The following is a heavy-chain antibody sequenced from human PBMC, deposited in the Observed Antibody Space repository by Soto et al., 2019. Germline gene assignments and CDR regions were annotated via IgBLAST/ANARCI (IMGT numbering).Heavy chain of an antibody. CDR1: GGSISSSNW. V-gene: IGHV4-4*02. D-gene: IGHD2-2*02. Sequence: QVQLQESGPGLVKPSGTLSLTCAVSGGSISSSNWWSWVRQPPGKGLEWIGEIYHSGSTNYNPSRQRRVPISVDKAKSQFSLKLSSVTAAEQAVYYCAMGRRYCSSTRCYNGYQYHGLDLWGPGTTVTGS. CDR3: AMGRRYCSSTRCYNGYQYHGLDL. J-gene: IGHJ6*02. CDR2: IYHSGST.